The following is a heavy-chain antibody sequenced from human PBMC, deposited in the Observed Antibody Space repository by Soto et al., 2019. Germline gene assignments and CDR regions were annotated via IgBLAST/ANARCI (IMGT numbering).Heavy chain of an antibody. J-gene: IGHJ1*01. CDR3: AKQPKRTYYYDSSGYEYFQH. CDR1: GFTFSSYA. D-gene: IGHD3-22*01. CDR2: ISGSGGST. Sequence: GGSLRLSCAASGFTFSSYAMSWVRQAPGKGLEWVSAISGSGGSTYYADSVKGRFTISRDNSKNTLYLQMNSLRAVDTAVYYCAKQPKRTYYYDSSGYEYFQHWGQGTLVTVSS. V-gene: IGHV3-23*01.